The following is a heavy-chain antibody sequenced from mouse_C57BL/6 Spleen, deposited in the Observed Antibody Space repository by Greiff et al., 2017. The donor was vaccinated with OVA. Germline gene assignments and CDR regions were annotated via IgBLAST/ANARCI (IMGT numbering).Heavy chain of an antibody. Sequence: VKLQQPGTELVKPGASVKLSCKASGYTFTSYWMHWVKQRPGQGLEWIGNINPSNGGTNYNEKFKSKATLTVDKSSSTAYMQLSSLTSEDSAVYYCARGDGYLYYFDYWGQGTTLTVSS. CDR3: ARGDGYLYYFDY. V-gene: IGHV1-53*01. J-gene: IGHJ2*01. CDR2: INPSNGGT. D-gene: IGHD2-3*01. CDR1: GYTFTSYW.